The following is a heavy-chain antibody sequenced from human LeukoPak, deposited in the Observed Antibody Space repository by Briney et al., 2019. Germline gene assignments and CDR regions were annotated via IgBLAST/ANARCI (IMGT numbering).Heavy chain of an antibody. CDR2: ISYDGSNK. D-gene: IGHD1-7*01. Sequence: GSLRLSCAASGFTFSSNYMHWGRQAPGKGLVWVAVISYDGSNKYYTDTVKGRFTISRDNSKNTLYLQMNSLRAEDTAVYYCARDLLELRLWGQGTLVTVSS. CDR1: GFTFSSNY. CDR3: ARDLLELRL. J-gene: IGHJ4*02. V-gene: IGHV3-30-3*01.